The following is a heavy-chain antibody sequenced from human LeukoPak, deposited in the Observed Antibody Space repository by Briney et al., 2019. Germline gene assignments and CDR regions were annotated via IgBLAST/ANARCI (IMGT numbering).Heavy chain of an antibody. Sequence: SETLSLTCTVSGGSISSYYWSWIRQPPGKGLEWIGYIYYSGSTNYNPSLKSRVTISVDTSKNQLSLKLSSVTAADTAVYYCARAPLAAAGTFWFDPWGQGTLVTVSS. CDR1: GGSISSYY. D-gene: IGHD6-13*01. CDR3: ARAPLAAAGTFWFDP. CDR2: IYYSGST. J-gene: IGHJ5*02. V-gene: IGHV4-59*01.